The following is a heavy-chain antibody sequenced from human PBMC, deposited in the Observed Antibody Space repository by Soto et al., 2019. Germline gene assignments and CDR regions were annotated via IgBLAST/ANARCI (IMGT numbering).Heavy chain of an antibody. D-gene: IGHD3-10*01. CDR2: IKNRHEGHTT. CDR1: GFTFSDHY. CDR3: ARVDIGWPGEWTY. Sequence: GGSLRLSCAASGFTFSDHYMDWVRQAPGKGLEWVGRIKNRHEGHTTEYAASVKGRFTISRDDSKNSLDLQMNGLQTEATAVYYCARVDIGWPGEWTYWSQGTLVTVSS. V-gene: IGHV3-72*01. J-gene: IGHJ4*02.